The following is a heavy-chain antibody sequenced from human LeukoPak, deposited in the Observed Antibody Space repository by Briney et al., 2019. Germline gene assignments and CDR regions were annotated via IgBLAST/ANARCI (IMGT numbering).Heavy chain of an antibody. D-gene: IGHD1-26*01. CDR1: GFTFSSHG. J-gene: IGHJ4*02. V-gene: IGHV3-23*01. CDR3: AKAEGGRYEQAEN. CDR2: ISASGGST. Sequence: GGSLRLSCAASGFTFSSHGMSWVRQAPGKGLEWVSGISASGGSTYYAASVKGRFTISRDNSENTLYLQMNSLRAEDTAVYYCAKAEGGRYEQAENWGQGTLVTVSS.